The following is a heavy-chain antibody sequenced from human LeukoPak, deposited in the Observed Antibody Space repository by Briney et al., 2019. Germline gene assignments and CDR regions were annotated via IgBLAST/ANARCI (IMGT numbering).Heavy chain of an antibody. CDR1: GFTVSSNY. V-gene: IGHV3-53*01. D-gene: IGHD6-19*01. CDR3: GRGGSSGWYGGGYFDY. J-gene: IGHJ4*02. Sequence: GGSLRLSCAASGFTVSSNYMSWVRQAPGKGLEWVSVIYSGGSTYYADSVKGRFTISRDNSKNTLYLQMNSLRAEDTAVYYCGRGGSSGWYGGGYFDYWGQGTLVTVSS. CDR2: IYSGGST.